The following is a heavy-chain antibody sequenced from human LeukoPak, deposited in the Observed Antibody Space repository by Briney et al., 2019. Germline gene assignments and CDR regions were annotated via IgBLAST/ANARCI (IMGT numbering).Heavy chain of an antibody. Sequence: GASVKVSCKTSGYTFTGYYIHWVRQAPGQGLEWMGWINPNSGGTNYAQNFQGRVTMTRDPSINPAYMELGRLRSDDTAVYYCARSPGLDTAVVNRHWGQGTLITVSS. CDR2: INPNSGGT. CDR1: GYTFTGYY. V-gene: IGHV1-2*02. J-gene: IGHJ4*02. D-gene: IGHD5-18*01. CDR3: ARSPGLDTAVVNRH.